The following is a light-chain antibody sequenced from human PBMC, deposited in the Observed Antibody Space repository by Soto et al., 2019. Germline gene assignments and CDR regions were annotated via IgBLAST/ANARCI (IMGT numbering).Light chain of an antibody. CDR2: GAS. V-gene: IGKV3-15*01. Sequence: EIVMTQSPATLSVSPGERATLSCRASQSVSSNLAWYQQKPGQAPRLLIYGASTRATGIPARFSGSGSGTEFTLTINSLQSEDFGVYYCQQYNNWWTFGQGTKVDIK. J-gene: IGKJ1*01. CDR1: QSVSSN. CDR3: QQYNNWWT.